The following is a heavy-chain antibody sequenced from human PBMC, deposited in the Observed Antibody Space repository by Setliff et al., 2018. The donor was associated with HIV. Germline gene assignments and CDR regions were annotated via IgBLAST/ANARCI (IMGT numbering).Heavy chain of an antibody. D-gene: IGHD3-16*01. CDR3: ARGGIKGYYYYYYYMDV. J-gene: IGHJ6*03. V-gene: IGHV3-30*04. CDR2: ISYDGSNK. CDR1: GFTFSSYA. Sequence: PGGSLRLSCAASGFTFSSYAMHWVRQAPGKGLEWVAVISYDGSNKYYADSVKGRFTISRDNSKNTLYLQMNSLRAEDTAVYYCARGGIKGYYYYYYYMDVWGKGTTVTVSS.